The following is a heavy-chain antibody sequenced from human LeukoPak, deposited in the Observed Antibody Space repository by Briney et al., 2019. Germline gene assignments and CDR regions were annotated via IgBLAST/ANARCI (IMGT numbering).Heavy chain of an antibody. CDR1: GYTFSAYA. V-gene: IGHV1-2*04. J-gene: IGHJ4*02. CDR2: VIPSGGA. Sequence: GASVKVSCKASGYTFSAYAIHWLRQAPGQGLEWMGWVIPSGGANYAQKFQGWVTMTRDTSTSTAYMDLGRLTPDDTAVYYCARDRYGDGFAHFDYWGQGTLVTVSS. D-gene: IGHD5-24*01. CDR3: ARDRYGDGFAHFDY.